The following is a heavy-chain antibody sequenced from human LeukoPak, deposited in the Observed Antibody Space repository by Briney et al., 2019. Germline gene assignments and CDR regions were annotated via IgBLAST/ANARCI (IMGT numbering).Heavy chain of an antibody. J-gene: IGHJ4*02. CDR3: AKDQLHFLSYYYDSSGYIDY. D-gene: IGHD3-22*01. CDR1: GFTFSSYE. V-gene: IGHV3-48*03. Sequence: PGGSLRLSCAASGFTFSSYEMNWVRQAPGKGLEWVSYISSSGSTIYYADSVKGRFTISRDNSKNTLYLQMNSLRAEDTAVYYCAKDQLHFLSYYYDSSGYIDYWGQGTLVTVSS. CDR2: ISSSGSTI.